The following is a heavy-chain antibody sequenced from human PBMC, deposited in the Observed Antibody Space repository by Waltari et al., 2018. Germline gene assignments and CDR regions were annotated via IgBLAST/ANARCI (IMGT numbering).Heavy chain of an antibody. CDR3: ASNILPGTKGDY. V-gene: IGHV4-39*07. CDR1: GGSISSSSYY. Sequence: QLQLQESGPGLVKPSETLSLTCTVSGGSISSSSYYWGWIRQPPGKGLESIGCLYYSESPSYNPSLKIRVTISVDTSKNQFSLKLSSVTAADTAVYYCASNILPGTKGDYWGQGTLVTVSS. J-gene: IGHJ4*02. CDR2: LYYSESP. D-gene: IGHD3-9*01.